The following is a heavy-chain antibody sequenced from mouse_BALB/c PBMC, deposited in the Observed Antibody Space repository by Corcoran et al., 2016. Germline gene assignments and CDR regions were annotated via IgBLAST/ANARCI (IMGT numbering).Heavy chain of an antibody. D-gene: IGHD2-4*01. CDR2: IDPANGNT. CDR1: GFNIKDNY. J-gene: IGHJ3*01. Sequence: EDQLQQSGAELVKPGASVELSCTASGFNIKDNYLHGVKQRPEQGQEWIGRIDPANGNTKYDPKCQGKATITEATSSITAYLQLSSLTSEDTAVYYCARLDDYDGSWLAYCGQGTLVTVSA. V-gene: IGHV14-3*02. CDR3: ARLDDYDGSWLAY.